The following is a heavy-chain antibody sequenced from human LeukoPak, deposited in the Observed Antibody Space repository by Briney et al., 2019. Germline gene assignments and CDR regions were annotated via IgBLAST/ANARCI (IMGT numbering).Heavy chain of an antibody. V-gene: IGHV3-21*01. CDR2: ISSSSSYI. CDR1: GFTFSSYS. J-gene: IGHJ4*02. Sequence: GGSLRLSCAASGFTFSSYSLNWVRQAPGKGLEWVSSISSSSSYIYYADSVKGRFTISRDNAKNSLYLQMNSLRAEDTAVYYCARGGTSGYSSSLHFWGGNYYFDYWGQGTLVTVSS. CDR3: ARGGTSGYSSSLHFWGGNYYFDY. D-gene: IGHD6-13*01.